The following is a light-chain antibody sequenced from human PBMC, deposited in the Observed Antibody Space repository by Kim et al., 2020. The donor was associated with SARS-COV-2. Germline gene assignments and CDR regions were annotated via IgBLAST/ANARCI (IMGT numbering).Light chain of an antibody. J-gene: IGLJ3*02. CDR1: RSNIGANYD. CDR2: GNT. Sequence: QSVLTQPPSVSGAPGQRVTISCTGNRSNIGANYDVHWYQQLPGTAPKLLIYGNTNRPSGVPDRFSGSKSGSSASLAITGLQAEDEADYFCQSYDSSLTGSVFGEGTKFTVL. CDR3: QSYDSSLTGSV. V-gene: IGLV1-40*01.